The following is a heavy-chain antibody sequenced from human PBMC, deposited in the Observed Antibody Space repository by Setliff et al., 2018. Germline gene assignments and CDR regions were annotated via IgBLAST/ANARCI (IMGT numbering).Heavy chain of an antibody. J-gene: IGHJ4*02. CDR2: INHSGST. Sequence: SETLSLTCAVYGGSFSGYYWSWIRQPPGKGLEWIGEINHSGSTNYNPSLKSRVTISIDKPNKQFSLELRSLTAADTALYYWARGGGYGSGGSFHNAPFDYWGQGMLVTVSS. CDR1: GGSFSGYY. CDR3: ARGGGYGSGGSFHNAPFDY. V-gene: IGHV4-34*01. D-gene: IGHD3-10*01.